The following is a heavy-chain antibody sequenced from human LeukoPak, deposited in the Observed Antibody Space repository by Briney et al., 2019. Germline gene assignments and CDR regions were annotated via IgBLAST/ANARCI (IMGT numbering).Heavy chain of an antibody. CDR2: IYYSGST. CDR3: ARSGAGTYVDLDV. V-gene: IGHV4-59*12. Sequence: PSETLSLTCTVSGGSISSYYWNWIRQPPGKGLEWIGYIYYSGSTNYNPSLKSRVTMSVDTSKDQFSLKLSSVTAADTAVYYCARSGAGTYVDLDVWGKGTTVTVSS. CDR1: GGSISSYY. D-gene: IGHD4-17*01. J-gene: IGHJ6*04.